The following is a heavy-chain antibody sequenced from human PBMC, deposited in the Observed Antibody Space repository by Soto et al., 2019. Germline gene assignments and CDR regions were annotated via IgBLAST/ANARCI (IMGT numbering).Heavy chain of an antibody. CDR3: ARVGCSGGSCYSDY. CDR1: GFTFSSYA. J-gene: IGHJ4*02. D-gene: IGHD2-15*01. CDR2: ISYDGSNK. V-gene: IGHV3-30*04. Sequence: GESLKISCAASGFTFSSYAMHWVRQAPGKGLEWVAVISYDGSNKYYADSVKGRFTISRDNSKNTLYLQMNSLRAEDTAVYYCARVGCSGGSCYSDYWGQGTLVTVSS.